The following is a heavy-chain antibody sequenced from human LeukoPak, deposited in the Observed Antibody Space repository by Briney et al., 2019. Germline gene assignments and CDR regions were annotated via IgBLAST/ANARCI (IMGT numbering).Heavy chain of an antibody. CDR2: IRYDGSNK. CDR3: ARELYYYDSSGYWVHDAFDI. J-gene: IGHJ3*02. V-gene: IGHV3-30*02. Sequence: GGSLRLSCAASGFTFSSYGMHWVRQAPGKGLEWVAFIRYDGSNKYYADSVKGRFTISRDNSKNTLYLQMNSLRAEDTAVYYCARELYYYDSSGYWVHDAFDIWGQGTMVTVSS. CDR1: GFTFSSYG. D-gene: IGHD3-22*01.